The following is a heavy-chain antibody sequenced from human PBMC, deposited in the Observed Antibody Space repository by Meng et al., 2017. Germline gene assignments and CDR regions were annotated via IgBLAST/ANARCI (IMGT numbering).Heavy chain of an antibody. CDR2: IIPIFGTA. J-gene: IGHJ4*02. Sequence: QLEQSGAEVNKPGSSVQVACKASGGTFSSYAIIWVRQDPGQGLEWMGVIIPIFGTASYAQKFQGRVTITADKSTSTAYMELSSLRSEDTAVYYCHSGWYQAGDDYWGQGTLVTVSS. CDR3: HSGWYQAGDDY. D-gene: IGHD6-19*01. CDR1: GGTFSSYA. V-gene: IGHV1-69*06.